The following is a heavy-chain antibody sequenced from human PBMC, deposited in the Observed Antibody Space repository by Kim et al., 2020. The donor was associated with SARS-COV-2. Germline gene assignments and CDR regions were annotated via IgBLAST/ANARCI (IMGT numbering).Heavy chain of an antibody. CDR1: GFSFGSYA. V-gene: IGHV3-9*01. CDR3: AKGGGAVADGVNP. J-gene: IGHJ5*02. Sequence: GGSLRLSCAASGFSFGSYAMHWVRQVPGKGLEWVAGISWNSGNIFYGKSVKGRVTISRDNAKSALYLQLRSLRPEDTAMYYYAKGGGAVADGVNPWGQGTLVTVSS. D-gene: IGHD3-16*01. CDR2: ISWNSGNI.